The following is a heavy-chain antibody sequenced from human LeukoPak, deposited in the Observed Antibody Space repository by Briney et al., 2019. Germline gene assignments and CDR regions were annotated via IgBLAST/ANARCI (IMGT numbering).Heavy chain of an antibody. CDR1: GGSFSGYY. Sequence: SQTLSLTCAVYGGSFSGYYWSWIRQPPGKGLELIGEINHSGSTNYNPSLKSRVTISVDTSKNQSSLKLSSVTAADTAVYYCARDRMVRGVISAYYYYMDVWGKGNTVTVSS. CDR2: INHSGST. V-gene: IGHV4-34*01. J-gene: IGHJ6*03. D-gene: IGHD3-10*01. CDR3: ARDRMVRGVISAYYYYMDV.